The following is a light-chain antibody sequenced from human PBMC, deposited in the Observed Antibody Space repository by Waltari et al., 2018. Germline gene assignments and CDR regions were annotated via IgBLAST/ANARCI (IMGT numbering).Light chain of an antibody. CDR3: CSYTGSSTSYG. Sequence: QSALSQTASVSGSPGQSLTLTCPGASTDLSSFNLVAWYQHHPNRAPKLIIYEATKRPSGISHRFSGAKSGATASLRISGLQADDEADYYCCSYTGSSTSYGCGGGTKVTVL. V-gene: IGLV2-23*01. CDR2: EAT. J-gene: IGLJ1*01. CDR1: STDLSSFNL.